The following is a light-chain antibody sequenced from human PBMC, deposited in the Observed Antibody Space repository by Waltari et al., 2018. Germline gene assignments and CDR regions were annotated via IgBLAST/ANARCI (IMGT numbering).Light chain of an antibody. J-gene: IGKJ2*01. CDR1: QSIRAY. CDR3: QQSYRIPYT. V-gene: IGKV1-39*01. CDR2: AAS. Sequence: DIQMTQSPSSLSASVGDRVTITCRASQSIRAYLNWYQQKPGKAPKVLIYAASSLQSVVPSRFSGSGSGTDFTLTIISLQPEDFATYYCQQSYRIPYTFGQGTKLEIK.